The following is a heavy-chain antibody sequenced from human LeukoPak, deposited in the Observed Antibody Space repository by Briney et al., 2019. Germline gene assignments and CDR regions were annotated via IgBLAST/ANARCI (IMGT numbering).Heavy chain of an antibody. CDR3: ARDRLDPVADAFDI. J-gene: IGHJ3*02. CDR2: INHSGGST. V-gene: IGHV4-38-2*02. CDR1: GYSISSGYY. Sequence: KASETLSLTCTVSGYSISSGYYWSWIRQPPGKGLEWVGEINHSGGSTNYNPSLKSRVTISVDTSKNQFSLKLSSVTAADTAVYYCARDRLDPVADAFDIWGQGTMVTVSS. D-gene: IGHD4-23*01.